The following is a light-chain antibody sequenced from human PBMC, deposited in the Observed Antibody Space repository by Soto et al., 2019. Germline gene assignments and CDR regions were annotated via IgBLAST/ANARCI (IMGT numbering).Light chain of an antibody. CDR2: DVT. CDR1: SSDVGGYDY. Sequence: QSALTQPASVSGSRGQAITISCTGTSSDVGGYDYVSWYQQYPGKAPKLLIYDVTHRPSGVSNRFAGSKSGNTASLTISELQAEDEADYFCSSYTSSSTYVFGSGTKVTVL. V-gene: IGLV2-14*03. CDR3: SSYTSSSTYV. J-gene: IGLJ1*01.